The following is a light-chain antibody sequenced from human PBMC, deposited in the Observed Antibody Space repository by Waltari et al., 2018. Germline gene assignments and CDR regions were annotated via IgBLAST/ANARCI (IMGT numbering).Light chain of an antibody. Sequence: SYELTQPPSVSVSPGHTARITCSGEALPNKYAYWYRQKSCQAPVLVIYEDTKRPSGIPERFSASNSGAVATLTITGAQVEDEADYYCYSTDYTGNYWVFGGGTKLTVL. CDR1: ALPNKY. CDR3: YSTDYTGNYWV. CDR2: EDT. J-gene: IGLJ3*02. V-gene: IGLV3-10*01.